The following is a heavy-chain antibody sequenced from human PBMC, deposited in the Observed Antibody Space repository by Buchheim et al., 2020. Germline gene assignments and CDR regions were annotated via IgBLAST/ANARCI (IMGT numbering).Heavy chain of an antibody. Sequence: QVQLQESGPGLVKPSQTLSLTCTVSGGSISSGGYYWSWIRQPPGKGLEWIGEINHGGGTNYNPSLKSRVTISVDTSKNQFPLKLSSVTAADTAVYYCARRPYSSGWTMDSWGHGTL. CDR2: INHGGGT. V-gene: IGHV4-31*03. J-gene: IGHJ5*01. D-gene: IGHD6-19*01. CDR1: GGSISSGGYY. CDR3: ARRPYSSGWTMDS.